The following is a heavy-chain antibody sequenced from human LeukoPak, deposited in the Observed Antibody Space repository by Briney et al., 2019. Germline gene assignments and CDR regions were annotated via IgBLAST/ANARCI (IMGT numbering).Heavy chain of an antibody. Sequence: PGGSLRLSCAASGFTFSNYALSWVRQAPGKGLEWVSDISGSGGSTYYADSVKGRFTISRDNSKNTLYLQMNSLRAEDTAVYYCAKAVSGYCSSTSCYGRWGYYYYMDVWGKGTTVTVSS. J-gene: IGHJ6*03. V-gene: IGHV3-23*01. CDR1: GFTFSNYA. CDR3: AKAVSGYCSSTSCYGRWGYYYYMDV. CDR2: ISGSGGST. D-gene: IGHD2-2*01.